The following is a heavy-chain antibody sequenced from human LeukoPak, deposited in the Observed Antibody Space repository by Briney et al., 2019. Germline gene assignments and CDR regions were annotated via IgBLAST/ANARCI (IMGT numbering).Heavy chain of an antibody. J-gene: IGHJ4*02. CDR1: GYMFTDFY. V-gene: IGHV1-2*02. CDR3: ARDPLSMDYYGSGSATFDY. Sequence: GASVKVSCKASGYMFTDFYMHWVRQAPGQGLEWMGCIDANIGGTHFAQKFQGRVTLTRDTSISTAYMDLTSLTSDDTAVYYCARDPLSMDYYGSGSATFDYWSQGTLVTVSS. D-gene: IGHD3-10*01. CDR2: IDANIGGT.